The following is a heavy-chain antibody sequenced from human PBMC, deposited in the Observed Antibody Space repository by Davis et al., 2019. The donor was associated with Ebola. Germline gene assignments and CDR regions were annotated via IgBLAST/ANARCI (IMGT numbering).Heavy chain of an antibody. V-gene: IGHV7-4-1*01. CDR1: GYTFTSYA. CDR2: INTNTGNP. J-gene: IGHJ5*02. Sequence: AASVKVSCKASGYTFTSYAMNWVRQAPGQGLEWMGWINTNTGNPTYAQGFTGRFVFSLDTSVSTAHLQICSLKAEDTAVYYCARGGSVGGGRRGWFDPWGQGTLVTVSS. D-gene: IGHD2-15*01. CDR3: ARGGSVGGGRRGWFDP.